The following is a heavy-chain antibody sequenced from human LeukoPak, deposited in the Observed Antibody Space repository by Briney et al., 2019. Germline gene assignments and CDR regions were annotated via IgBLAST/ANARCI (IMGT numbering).Heavy chain of an antibody. J-gene: IGHJ4*02. CDR2: INLRNGQF. Sequence: ASVRVSCKASGFIFTDFHLHWVRQAPGQGLEWMGDINLRNGQFKFAQKFQGRATMTRNPPISTVYVDLSGLTPDDTAVYYCARDPQYTYGYPTYDYWGQGTVITVSS. D-gene: IGHD2-2*03. CDR3: ARDPQYTYGYPTYDY. CDR1: GFIFTDFH. V-gene: IGHV1-2*02.